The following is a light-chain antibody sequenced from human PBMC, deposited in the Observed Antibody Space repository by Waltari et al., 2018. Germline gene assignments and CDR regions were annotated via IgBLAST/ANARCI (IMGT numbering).Light chain of an antibody. Sequence: QSVLTQPPSASGTPGQRVTISCSGSSSNIGSNTVNWYQQLTGTAPKLLIYSNNQRPSGVPDRFSGSKSGTSASLASSGLQSEDEADYYWAAWDDSLEVFGGGTKLTVL. CDR3: AAWDDSLEV. V-gene: IGLV1-44*01. J-gene: IGLJ2*01. CDR1: SSNIGSNT. CDR2: SNN.